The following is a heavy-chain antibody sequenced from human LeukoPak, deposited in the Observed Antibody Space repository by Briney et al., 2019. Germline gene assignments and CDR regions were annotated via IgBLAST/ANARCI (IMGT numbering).Heavy chain of an antibody. V-gene: IGHV3-11*01. CDR2: ISSSGSTI. J-gene: IGHJ4*02. CDR1: GFTFSDYY. CDR3: ARDRRNTAMVLYYFDY. Sequence: GGSLRLSWAASGFTFSDYYMSWFRQAPGKGLEWVSYISSSGSTIYYADSVKGRFTISRDNAKNSLYLQMNSLRAEDTAVYYCARDRRNTAMVLYYFDYWGQGTLVTVSS. D-gene: IGHD5-18*01.